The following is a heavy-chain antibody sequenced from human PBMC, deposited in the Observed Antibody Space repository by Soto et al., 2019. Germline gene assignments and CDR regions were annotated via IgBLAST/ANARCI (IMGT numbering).Heavy chain of an antibody. CDR1: GFTFSSYA. V-gene: IGHV3-23*01. Sequence: GGSLRLSCAASGFTFSSYAMSWVRQAPGKGLEWVSAISGSGGSTYYADSVKGRFTISRDNSKNTLYLQMNSLRAEDTAVYYCAKVAEDVDIVATPHFDLWGRGTLVTVSS. CDR2: ISGSGGST. D-gene: IGHD5-12*01. CDR3: AKVAEDVDIVATPHFDL. J-gene: IGHJ2*01.